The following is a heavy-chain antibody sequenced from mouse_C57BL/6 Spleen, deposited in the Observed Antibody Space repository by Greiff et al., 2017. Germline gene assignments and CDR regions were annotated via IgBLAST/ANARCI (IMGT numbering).Heavy chain of an antibody. CDR3: ARGWDWAMDY. CDR1: GYTFTSYW. Sequence: VQLQQPGAELVRPGSSVKLSCKASGYTFTSYWMHWVKQRPIQGLEWIGNIDPSDSETHYNQKFKDKATLTVDKSSSTAYMQLSSLTSEDSAVYYCARGWDWAMDYWGQGTSGTVSS. CDR2: IDPSDSET. J-gene: IGHJ4*01. V-gene: IGHV1-52*01. D-gene: IGHD4-1*01.